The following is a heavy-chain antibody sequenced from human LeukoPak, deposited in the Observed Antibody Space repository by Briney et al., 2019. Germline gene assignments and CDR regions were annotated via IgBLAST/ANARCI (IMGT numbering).Heavy chain of an antibody. V-gene: IGHV4-59*01. CDR3: MRGRSGSDSGY. CDR1: GGSIGPNY. Sequence: PSETLSLTCIVSGGSIGPNYCSWLRHPPGKGLEWIGYIHYTGRTNYNPSLKSRVTVSVDTSKNQFSLKLNSMTAADTAVYYCMRGRSGSDSGYWGQGTLVTVSS. D-gene: IGHD5-12*01. CDR2: IHYTGRT. J-gene: IGHJ4*02.